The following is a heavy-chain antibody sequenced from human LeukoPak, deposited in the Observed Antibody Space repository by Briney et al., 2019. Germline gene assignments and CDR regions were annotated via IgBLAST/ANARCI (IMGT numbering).Heavy chain of an antibody. Sequence: GGSLRLSCAASGFTFSSYGMHWVRQAPGKGLEWVAVIWYDGSNKYYADSVKGRFTISRDNSKNTLYLQMNSLRAEDTAVYYCARDHSGGSFDYWGQGTLVTVSS. CDR2: IWYDGSNK. CDR1: GFTFSSYG. V-gene: IGHV3-33*01. J-gene: IGHJ4*02. CDR3: ARDHSGGSFDY. D-gene: IGHD2-21*01.